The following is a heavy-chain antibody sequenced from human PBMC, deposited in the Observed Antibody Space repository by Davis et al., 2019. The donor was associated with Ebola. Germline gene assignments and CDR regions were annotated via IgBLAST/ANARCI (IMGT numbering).Heavy chain of an antibody. D-gene: IGHD3-10*01. J-gene: IGHJ4*02. CDR1: GYTFTNYG. CDR3: ARGGGSTQSGIDY. Sequence: ASVKVSCKASGYTFTNYGLTWVRQAPGQGLEWVGWISTTNGITNYAQKIQGRVTMTTDPSTSTAYMELRSLRSDDTAVYYCARGGGSTQSGIDYWGQGTLVTVSS. CDR2: ISTTNGIT. V-gene: IGHV1-18*01.